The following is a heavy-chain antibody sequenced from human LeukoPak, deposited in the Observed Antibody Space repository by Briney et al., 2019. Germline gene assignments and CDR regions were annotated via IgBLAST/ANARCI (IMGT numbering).Heavy chain of an antibody. J-gene: IGHJ4*02. D-gene: IGHD7-27*01. CDR1: GGSISSQY. Sequence: PSETLSLTRTVSGGSISSQYWSWIRQPPGKGLEWIGYIYYSGSTNYNPSHKSRVTISLDKSKNQFSLKLSSVTAADTAVYYCVRTGNAGGYWGQGTLVTVSS. CDR2: IYYSGST. CDR3: VRTGNAGGY. V-gene: IGHV4-59*11.